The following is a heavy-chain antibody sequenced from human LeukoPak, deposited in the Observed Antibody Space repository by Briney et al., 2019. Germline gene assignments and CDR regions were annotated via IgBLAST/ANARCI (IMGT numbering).Heavy chain of an antibody. CDR3: AKDSPLSWFDP. Sequence: GGSLRLSCAASGFTFSDYYMSWVRQAPGKGLEWVSSISGGGANTYYADSVKGRFTISRDNSKNTLYLQMNSLRAEDTAIYYCAKDSPLSWFDPWGQGTLVTVSS. D-gene: IGHD3-10*01. V-gene: IGHV3-23*01. CDR1: GFTFSDYY. CDR2: ISGGGANT. J-gene: IGHJ5*02.